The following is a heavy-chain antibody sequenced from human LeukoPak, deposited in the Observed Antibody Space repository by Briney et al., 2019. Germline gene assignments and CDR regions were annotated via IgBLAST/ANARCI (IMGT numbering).Heavy chain of an antibody. Sequence: GGSLRLSCAASGFTFSSYAMSWVRQAPGKGLEWVSAISGSGGSTYYADSVKGRFTISRDNSKNTLYLQMNSLRAEDTAVYYCASSGDSGWYYDYYYGMDVCGQGTTVTVSS. CDR1: GFTFSSYA. J-gene: IGHJ6*02. CDR2: ISGSGGST. CDR3: ASSGDSGWYYDYYYGMDV. D-gene: IGHD6-19*01. V-gene: IGHV3-23*01.